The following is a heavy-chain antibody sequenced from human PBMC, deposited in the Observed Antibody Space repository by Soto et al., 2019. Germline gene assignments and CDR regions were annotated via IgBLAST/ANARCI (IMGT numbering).Heavy chain of an antibody. J-gene: IGHJ4*02. V-gene: IGHV4-30-4*01. Sequence: PSETLSLTCTVSGGSISSGDYYWSWIRQPPGKGLEWIGYIYYSGSTYYNPSLKSRVTISVDTSKNQFSLKLSSVTAADTAVYYCARVSGSRFRFDYWGQGTLVTVSS. CDR1: GGSISSGDYY. CDR3: ARVSGSRFRFDY. CDR2: IYYSGST. D-gene: IGHD1-26*01.